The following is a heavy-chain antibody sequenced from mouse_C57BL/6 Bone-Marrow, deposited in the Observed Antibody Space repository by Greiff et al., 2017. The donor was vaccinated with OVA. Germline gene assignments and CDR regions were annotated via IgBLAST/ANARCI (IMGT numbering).Heavy chain of an antibody. V-gene: IGHV1-63*01. CDR3: ARVTTDDWYCDV. J-gene: IGHJ1*03. CDR1: GYTFTNYW. D-gene: IGHD1-1*01. Sequence: QVQLQQSGAELVRPGTSVKMSCKASGYTFTNYWIGWAKQRPGHGLEWIGDIYPGGGYTNYNEKFKGKATLTADKSSSTAYMQFSSLTSEDSAIYYCARVTTDDWYCDVWGTGTTVTVSS. CDR2: IYPGGGYT.